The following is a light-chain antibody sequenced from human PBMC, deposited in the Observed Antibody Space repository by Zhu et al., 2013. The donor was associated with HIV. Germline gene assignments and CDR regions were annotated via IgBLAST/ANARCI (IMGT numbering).Light chain of an antibody. CDR3: QQYNNWPRT. CDR1: QSVSSTY. J-gene: IGKJ1*01. V-gene: IGKV3-20*01. Sequence: EIVLTQSPGTLSLSPGERATLSCRASQSVSSTYLAWYQQKPGQAPRLLIYGASSRATGIPDRFSGSGSGTDFTLTISSLQSEDFAVYYCQQYNNWPRTFGQGTKVEIK. CDR2: GAS.